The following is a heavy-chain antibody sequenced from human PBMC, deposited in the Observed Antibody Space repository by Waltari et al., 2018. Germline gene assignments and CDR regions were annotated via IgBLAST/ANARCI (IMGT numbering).Heavy chain of an antibody. CDR2: INQDGSGE. CDR3: QRGDY. V-gene: IGHV3-7*04. Sequence: EVQLVESGGGLVQPGGYLRLSSAASGFTFSNFWMSWARQAPGKGLEWVANINQDGSGEYYVDSVKGRFTISRDNAKNSLYLQMNSLRAEDTAVYYCQRGDYWGQGTLVTVSS. J-gene: IGHJ4*02. CDR1: GFTFSNFW.